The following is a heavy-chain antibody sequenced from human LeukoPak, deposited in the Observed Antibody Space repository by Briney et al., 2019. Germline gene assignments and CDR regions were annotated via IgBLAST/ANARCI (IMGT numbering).Heavy chain of an antibody. J-gene: IGHJ4*02. CDR1: GFTFDDYA. D-gene: IGHD6-19*01. V-gene: IGHV3-9*01. CDR2: ISCNGGFI. CDR3: AKVRGKYSSHFFFDY. Sequence: PGGSLRLSCAGSGFTFDDYAMHWVRQAPGKGLEWLSIISCNGGFIDYADSVKARFTISRDNAKNSLYLQLDSLRAEDTAIYYCAKVRGKYSSHFFFDYWGQGTLVTVSS.